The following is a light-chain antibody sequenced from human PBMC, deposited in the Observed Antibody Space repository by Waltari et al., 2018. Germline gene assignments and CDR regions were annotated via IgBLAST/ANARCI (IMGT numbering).Light chain of an antibody. V-gene: IGKV3-11*01. CDR1: QSVGTY. J-gene: IGKJ2*01. CDR2: DAS. Sequence: IVLTQSPATLSLSPGEPATLSCRASQSVGTYLAWYQQKPGQAPRLLLYDASNRATGIPDRFRGSGSGTDFTLTISSLEPEDFALYYCQQRSSWTPHTFGQGARLEIK. CDR3: QQRSSWTPHT.